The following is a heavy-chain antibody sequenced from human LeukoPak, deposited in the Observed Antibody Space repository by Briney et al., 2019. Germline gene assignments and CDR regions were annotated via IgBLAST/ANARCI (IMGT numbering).Heavy chain of an antibody. Sequence: PGGSLRLSCAASGFTFSGSAMHWVRQAPGKGLEWVAVISYDGSNKYYADSVKGRFTISRDNSKNTLYLQMDSLRTEDTAVYYCAKGDSYGGYIGHDYWGQGTLVTVSS. CDR3: AKGDSYGGYIGHDY. D-gene: IGHD5-12*01. CDR2: ISYDGSNK. J-gene: IGHJ4*02. CDR1: GFTFSGSA. V-gene: IGHV3-30*04.